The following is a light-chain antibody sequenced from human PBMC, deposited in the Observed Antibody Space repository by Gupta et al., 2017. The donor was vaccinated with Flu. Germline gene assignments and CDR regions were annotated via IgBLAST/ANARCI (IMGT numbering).Light chain of an antibody. V-gene: IGKV1-27*01. Sequence: DIQMTQSPSSLSAIVGDRVTTTCRASQGIRNALAWYQQKPGKVPKLLISAASELHSGVPSPFSGSGSGTDFTLTISSLQPEDVATYYCRNQNGAPFPFGHGTKVDIK. J-gene: IGKJ3*01. CDR3: RNQNGAPFP. CDR1: QGIRNA. CDR2: AAS.